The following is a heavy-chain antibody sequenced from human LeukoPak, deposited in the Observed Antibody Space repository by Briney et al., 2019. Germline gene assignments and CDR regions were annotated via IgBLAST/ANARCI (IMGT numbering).Heavy chain of an antibody. V-gene: IGHV1-69*05. CDR2: IIPIFGTA. Sequence: ASVKVSCKASGGTFSSYAISWVRQAPGQGLEWMGGIIPIFGTANYAQKFQGRVTITTDESTGTAYMELSSLRSGDTAVYYCARVTPCGGDCYSSHWGQGTLVTVSS. CDR1: GGTFSSYA. D-gene: IGHD2-21*02. J-gene: IGHJ4*02. CDR3: ARVTPCGGDCYSSH.